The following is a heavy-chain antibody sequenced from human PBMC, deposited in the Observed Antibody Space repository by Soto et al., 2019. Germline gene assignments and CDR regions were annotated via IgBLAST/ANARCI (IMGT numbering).Heavy chain of an antibody. V-gene: IGHV4-59*08. CDR1: GGSISYYY. J-gene: IGHJ4*02. CDR3: ARHLRRDGYNYYFDF. CDR2: IYYSGST. D-gene: IGHD1-1*01. Sequence: PSETLSLTCTVSGGSISYYYWSWIRQSPGKKLEWIGYIYYSGSTKYSPSLESRVTMSVDTSKNQFSLKLSSVTAADTAVYFCARHLRRDGYNYYFDFWGQGTLVTVSS.